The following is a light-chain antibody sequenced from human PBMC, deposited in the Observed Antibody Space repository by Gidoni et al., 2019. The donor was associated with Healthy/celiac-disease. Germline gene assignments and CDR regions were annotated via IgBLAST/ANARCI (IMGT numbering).Light chain of an antibody. CDR1: RSDVGGYNY. V-gene: IGLV2-14*01. J-gene: IGLJ3*02. Sequence: QSALTQPASVSGSPGQSITISCTGTRSDVGGYNYVSLYPQHPGNAPKLMIYEVSNRPSGVSNRFSGSKSGNTASLTISGLQAEDEADYYCSSYTSSSTWVFGGGTKLTVL. CDR2: EVS. CDR3: SSYTSSSTWV.